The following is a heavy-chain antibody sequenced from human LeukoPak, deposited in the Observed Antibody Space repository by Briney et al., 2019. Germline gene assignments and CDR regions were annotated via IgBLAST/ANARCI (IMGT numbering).Heavy chain of an antibody. D-gene: IGHD3-10*01. Sequence: GGSLRLSCVASGFMFSRYAMSWVRQGPGKGLEWVSGIIGVNGKTYYADSVKGRFTISRDISTNTLYLQMHSLRAEDTAIYYCAKDLVSGDGIWLNHCWGQGTLVTVSS. CDR1: GFMFSRYA. CDR2: IIGVNGKT. V-gene: IGHV3-23*01. CDR3: AKDLVSGDGIWLNHC. J-gene: IGHJ4*02.